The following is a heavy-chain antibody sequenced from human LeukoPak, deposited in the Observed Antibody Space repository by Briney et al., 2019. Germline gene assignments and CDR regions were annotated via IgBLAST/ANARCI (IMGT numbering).Heavy chain of an antibody. D-gene: IGHD2-2*01. CDR2: IYTSGST. J-gene: IGHJ4*02. CDR3: ASTPMCSSTSCPFDY. V-gene: IGHV4-4*09. Sequence: PSETLSLTCTVSGGSISSYYWSWIRQPPGKGLEWIGYIYTSGSTNYNPSLKSRVTISVDTSKNQFSLKLSSVTAADTAVYYCASTPMCSSTSCPFDYWGQGTLVTVSS. CDR1: GGSISSYY.